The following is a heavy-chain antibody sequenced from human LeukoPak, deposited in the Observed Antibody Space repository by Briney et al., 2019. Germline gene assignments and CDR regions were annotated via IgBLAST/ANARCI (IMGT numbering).Heavy chain of an antibody. CDR3: ARDGWFGDYNWFDP. J-gene: IGHJ5*02. CDR2: ISSASNTI. Sequence: GESLRLSCAASGFTFSSYSMNWVRQAPGKGLEWVSYISSASNTIYYADSVKGRFTISRDNAKNSLYLQVNSLRAEDTAMYYCARDGWFGDYNWFDPWGQGTLVTVSS. CDR1: GFTFSSYS. V-gene: IGHV3-48*01. D-gene: IGHD3-10*01.